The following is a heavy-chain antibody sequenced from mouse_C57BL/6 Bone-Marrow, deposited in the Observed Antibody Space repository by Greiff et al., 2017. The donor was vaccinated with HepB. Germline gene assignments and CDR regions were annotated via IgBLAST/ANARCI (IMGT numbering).Heavy chain of an antibody. CDR2: IRNKANGYTT. CDR1: GFTFTDYY. J-gene: IGHJ3*01. Sequence: EVQVVESGGGLVQPGGSLSLSCAASGFTFTDYYMSWVRQPPGKALEWLGFIRNKANGYTTEYSASVKGWFTISRDNSQSILYLQMNALRAEDSATYYCARYYSLAYWGQGTLVTVSA. V-gene: IGHV7-3*01. CDR3: ARYYSLAY.